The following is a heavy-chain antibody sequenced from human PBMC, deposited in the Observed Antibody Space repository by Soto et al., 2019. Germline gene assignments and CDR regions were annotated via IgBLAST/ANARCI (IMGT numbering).Heavy chain of an antibody. V-gene: IGHV3-23*01. CDR1: GFICSSYD. CDR3: AKATATGGGAFDI. Sequence: HPGGSLRLSCAASGFICSSYDMSWVRQAPGKGLEWVSTILVGGSTHYPDSVKGRFTISRDNSKNTVFLQMNSLTAGDTAVYYCAKATATGGGAFDICGQGTMVTVS. D-gene: IGHD2-8*02. J-gene: IGHJ3*02. CDR2: ILVGGST.